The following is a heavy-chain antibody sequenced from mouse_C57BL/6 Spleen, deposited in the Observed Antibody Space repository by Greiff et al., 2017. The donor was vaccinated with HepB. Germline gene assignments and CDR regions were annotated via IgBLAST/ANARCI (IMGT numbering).Heavy chain of an antibody. J-gene: IGHJ2*01. CDR3: ARRGVVGYYFDY. D-gene: IGHD1-1*01. CDR2: IYPGDGDT. V-gene: IGHV1-80*01. Sequence: QVHVKQSGAELVKPGASVKISCKASGYAFSSYWMNWVKQRPGKGLEWIGQIYPGDGDTNYNGKFKGKATLTADKSSSTAYMQLSSLTSEDSAVYFCARRGVVGYYFDYWGQGTTLTVSS. CDR1: GYAFSSYW.